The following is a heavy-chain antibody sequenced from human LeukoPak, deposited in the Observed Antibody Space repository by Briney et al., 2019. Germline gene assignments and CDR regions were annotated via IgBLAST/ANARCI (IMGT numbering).Heavy chain of an antibody. CDR1: GYTFTSYG. CDR2: TSAYNGNT. Sequence: ASVKVSCKASGYTFTSYGISWVRQAPGQGLEWMGWTSAYNGNTNYAQKLQGRVTMTTDTSTSTAYMELRSLRSDDTAVYYCARDSDFWSGPGIRFDPWGQGTLVTVSS. V-gene: IGHV1-18*01. J-gene: IGHJ5*02. D-gene: IGHD3-3*01. CDR3: ARDSDFWSGPGIRFDP.